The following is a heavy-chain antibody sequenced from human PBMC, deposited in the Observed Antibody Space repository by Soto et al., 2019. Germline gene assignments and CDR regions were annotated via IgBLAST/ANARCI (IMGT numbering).Heavy chain of an antibody. CDR2: IYSGGST. CDR3: ARGTLSDYYYYGMDV. Sequence: EVQLVESGGGLVQPGGSLRLSCAASGFNVSSNYMSWVRQAPGKGLEWVSVIYSGGSTYYADSVKGRFTISRHNSKNTLYLQMNSLRAEDTAVYYCARGTLSDYYYYGMDVWGQGTTVTVSS. J-gene: IGHJ6*02. CDR1: GFNVSSNY. V-gene: IGHV3-53*04.